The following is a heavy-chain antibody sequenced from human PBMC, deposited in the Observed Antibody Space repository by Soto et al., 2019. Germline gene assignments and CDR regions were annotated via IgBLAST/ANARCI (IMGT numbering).Heavy chain of an antibody. CDR3: ARFWSSGNDGRGPFDY. CDR1: GVSLSSGAHY. V-gene: IGHV4-31*03. J-gene: IGHJ4*02. D-gene: IGHD3-10*01. CDR2: IYHRGNT. Sequence: QVQLQESGPGLVKASQTLSLTCSVSGVSLSSGAHYWGWLRQRAGQDLEFIGFIYHRGNTYYHPSLRGRLSISLDTSENHFFLNLTSVTAADTAVYYCARFWSSGNDGRGPFDYWGQGALVTVSS.